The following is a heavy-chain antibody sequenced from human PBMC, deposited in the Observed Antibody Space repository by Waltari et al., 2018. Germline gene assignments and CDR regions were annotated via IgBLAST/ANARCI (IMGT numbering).Heavy chain of an antibody. D-gene: IGHD2-21*01. CDR3: AKGAPYCGGDCYSQAFDI. CDR1: GFTFASYA. CDR2: ISGIGGST. Sequence: EVQLLESGGNLVQPGGSLRLSCAASGFTFASYAMSWVRQDPGTGLEWVSSISGIGGSTYYADSVQGRFTISRDNSKNTLYLQMYSLSADDTAVYYCAKGAPYCGGDCYSQAFDIWGQGTMVTVSS. J-gene: IGHJ3*02. V-gene: IGHV3-23*01.